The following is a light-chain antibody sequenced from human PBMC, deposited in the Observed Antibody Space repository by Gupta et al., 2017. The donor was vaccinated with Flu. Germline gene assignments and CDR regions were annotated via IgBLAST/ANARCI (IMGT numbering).Light chain of an antibody. J-gene: IGKJ1*01. CDR1: GNSRSF. Sequence: DIPLTQSPSSLPASVGDTVTLPCRASGNSRSFLNWYQQKPREAPRRLIYEAVTLHSGVPASFSGNQYGTDFTLTVAGLQADDAGDYFWQQGWAMPRTFGQGTRVEI. CDR2: EAV. CDR3: QQGWAMPRT. V-gene: IGKV1-39*01.